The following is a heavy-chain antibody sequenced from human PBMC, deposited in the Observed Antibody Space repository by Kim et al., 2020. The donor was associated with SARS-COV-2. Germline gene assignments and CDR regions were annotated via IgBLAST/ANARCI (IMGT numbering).Heavy chain of an antibody. D-gene: IGHD3-22*01. Sequence: SETLSLTCTVSGGSISSYYWSWIRQPPGKGLEWIGYIYYSGSTNYNPSLKSRVTISVDTSKNQFSLKLSSVTAADTAVYYCARVRDYYDSSGYAYYFDYWGQGTLVTVSS. J-gene: IGHJ4*02. V-gene: IGHV4-59*01. CDR3: ARVRDYYDSSGYAYYFDY. CDR2: IYYSGST. CDR1: GGSISSYY.